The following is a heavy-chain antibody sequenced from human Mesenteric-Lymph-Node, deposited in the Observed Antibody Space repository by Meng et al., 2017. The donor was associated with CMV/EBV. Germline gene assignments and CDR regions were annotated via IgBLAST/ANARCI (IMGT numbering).Heavy chain of an antibody. J-gene: IGHJ6*02. CDR1: GYTFTGYY. V-gene: IGHV1-69*05. D-gene: IGHD2-2*01. CDR2: IIPIFGTA. Sequence: SVKVSCKASGYTFTGYYMHWVRQAPGQGLEWMGGIIPIFGTANYAQKFQGRVTITTDESTSTAYMELSSLRSEDTAVYYCARGIVVVPAARDYYYYYGMDVWGQGTTVTVSS. CDR3: ARGIVVVPAARDYYYYYGMDV.